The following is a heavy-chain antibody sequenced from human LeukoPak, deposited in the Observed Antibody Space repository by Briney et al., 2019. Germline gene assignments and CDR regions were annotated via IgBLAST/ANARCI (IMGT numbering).Heavy chain of an antibody. CDR1: GGTFSSYA. V-gene: IGHV1-69*06. J-gene: IGHJ4*02. Sequence: GASVKVSCKASGGTFSSYAISWVRQAPGQGLEWMGGIIPIFGTANYAQKFQGRVTITADKSTSTAYMELSSLRSEDTAVYYCARTFYEQMPHLDYWGQGTLVTVSS. D-gene: IGHD3-16*01. CDR2: IIPIFGTA. CDR3: ARTFYEQMPHLDY.